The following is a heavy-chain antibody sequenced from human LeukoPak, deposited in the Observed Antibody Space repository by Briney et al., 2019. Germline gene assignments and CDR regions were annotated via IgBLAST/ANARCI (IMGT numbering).Heavy chain of an antibody. CDR1: GFTFSSYW. CDR2: ISSSGSTI. CDR3: ARGIVGATGDY. J-gene: IGHJ4*02. Sequence: GGSLGLSCAASGFTFSSYWMHWIRQAPGKGLEWVSYISSSGSTIYYADSVKGRFTISRDNAKNSLYLQMNSLRAEDTAVYYCARGIVGATGDYWGQGTLVTVSS. D-gene: IGHD1-26*01. V-gene: IGHV3-11*01.